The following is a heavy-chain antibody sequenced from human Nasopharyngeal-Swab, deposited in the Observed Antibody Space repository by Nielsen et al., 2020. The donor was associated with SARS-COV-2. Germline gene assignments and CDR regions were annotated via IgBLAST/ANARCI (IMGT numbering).Heavy chain of an antibody. J-gene: IGHJ4*02. CDR3: AISSGYYYPGFDY. CDR2: ISSSGSTI. CDR1: GFTFSDYY. Sequence: GESLKISCAGSGFTFSDYYMSWIRQAPGKGLEWVSYISSSGSTIYYADSVKGRFTISRDNAKNSLYLQMNSLRAEDTAVYYCAISSGYYYPGFDYWGQGTLVTVSS. V-gene: IGHV3-11*01. D-gene: IGHD3-22*01.